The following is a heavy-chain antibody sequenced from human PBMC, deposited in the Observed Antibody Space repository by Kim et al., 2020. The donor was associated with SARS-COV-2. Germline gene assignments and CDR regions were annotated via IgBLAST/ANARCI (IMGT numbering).Heavy chain of an antibody. V-gene: IGHV1-3*01. CDR1: GCTFTNYA. J-gene: IGHJ5*01. Sequence: ASVKVSCKASGCTFTNYAMHWVRQAPGQRLEWMGWINAGNGNTKYSQKFQDRVTITSDTSASTAYMELGSLRSEDTAVYYCGGSYSSGWYESWGQGTLVTVSS. CDR2: INAGNGNT. CDR3: GGSYSSGWYES. D-gene: IGHD3-22*01.